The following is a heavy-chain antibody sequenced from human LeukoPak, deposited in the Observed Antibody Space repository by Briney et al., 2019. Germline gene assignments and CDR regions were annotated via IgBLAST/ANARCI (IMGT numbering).Heavy chain of an antibody. CDR3: ARDRSGWKTYYYYYYMDV. Sequence: SETLSLTCTVSGGSISSYYWSWIRQPAGKGLEWIGRIYTSGGTNYNPSLKSRVTMSVDTSKNQFSLKLSSVTAADTAVYYCARDRSGWKTYYYYYYMDVWGKGTTVTISS. CDR2: IYTSGGT. CDR1: GGSISSYY. D-gene: IGHD6-19*01. V-gene: IGHV4-4*07. J-gene: IGHJ6*03.